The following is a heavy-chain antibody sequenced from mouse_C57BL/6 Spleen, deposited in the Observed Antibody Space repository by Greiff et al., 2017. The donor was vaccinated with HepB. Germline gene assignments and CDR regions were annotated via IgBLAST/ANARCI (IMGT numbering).Heavy chain of an antibody. CDR1: GYTFTSYW. J-gene: IGHJ2*01. V-gene: IGHV1-53*01. CDR3: ARWGFPYYFDY. CDR2: INPSNGGT. Sequence: QVQLKQPGTELVKPGASVKLSCKASGYTFTSYWMHWVKQRPGQGLEWIGNINPSNGGTNYNEKFKSKATLTVDKSSSTAYMQLSSLTSEDSAVYYWARWGFPYYFDYWGQGTTLTVSS.